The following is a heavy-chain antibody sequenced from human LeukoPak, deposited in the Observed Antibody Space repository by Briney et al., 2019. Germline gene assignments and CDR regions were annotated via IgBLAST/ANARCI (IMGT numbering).Heavy chain of an antibody. D-gene: IGHD2/OR15-2a*01. CDR2: CSRRRGTT. Sequence: GGSLRLSCAASGFTFRTYAVNWLRQAPGKALECVSECSRRRGTTYYAASVKGRFSISRDNSKNTLYLQMSSLRAEDTAVYYCAKDRNSWPTNFDSWGQGTLVTVSA. CDR1: GFTFRTYA. CDR3: AKDRNSWPTNFDS. V-gene: IGHV3-23*01. J-gene: IGHJ4*02.